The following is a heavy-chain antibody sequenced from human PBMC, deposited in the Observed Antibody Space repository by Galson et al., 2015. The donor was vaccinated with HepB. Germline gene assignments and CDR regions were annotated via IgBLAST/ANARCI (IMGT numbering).Heavy chain of an antibody. CDR2: TYYRSKWYN. J-gene: IGHJ4*02. CDR1: GDSVSSNSAA. CDR3: ARDGGYCTKGVCHPFDY. Sequence: CAISGDSVSSNSAAWNWIRQSPSRGLEWLGRTYYRSKWYNDYAVSVKGRITINPDTSKNQFSLQLNSVTPEDTAVYYCARDGGYCTKGVCHPFDYWGQRTLVTVSS. V-gene: IGHV6-1*01. D-gene: IGHD2-8*01.